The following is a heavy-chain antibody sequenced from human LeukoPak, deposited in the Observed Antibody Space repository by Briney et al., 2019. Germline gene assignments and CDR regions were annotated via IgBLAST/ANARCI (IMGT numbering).Heavy chain of an antibody. CDR1: RFTISSYA. CDR2: ISSTGGTA. Sequence: GGPLRLSCAASRFTISSYAMSWVRQAPGKGLEWVSAISSTGGTAYYADSVKGRFTISRDNSKNTLYLQMNSLRAEDTAVYYCAKEYYDFWSGYPHDYWGQGTLVTVSS. V-gene: IGHV3-23*01. J-gene: IGHJ4*02. D-gene: IGHD3-3*01. CDR3: AKEYYDFWSGYPHDY.